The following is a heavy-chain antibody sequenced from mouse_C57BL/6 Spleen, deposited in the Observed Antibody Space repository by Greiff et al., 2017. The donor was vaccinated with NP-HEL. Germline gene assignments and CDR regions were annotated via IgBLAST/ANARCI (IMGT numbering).Heavy chain of an antibody. D-gene: IGHD2-4*01. J-gene: IGHJ4*01. CDR3: ARGDYDPLDY. V-gene: IGHV1-76*01. CDR1: GYTFTDYY. Sequence: VQLQQSGAELVRPGASVKLSCKASGYTFTDYYINWVKQRPGQGLEWIARIYPGSGNTYYNEKFKGKATLTAEKSSSTAYMQLSSLTSEDSAVYFCARGDYDPLDYWGQGTSVTVSS. CDR2: IYPGSGNT.